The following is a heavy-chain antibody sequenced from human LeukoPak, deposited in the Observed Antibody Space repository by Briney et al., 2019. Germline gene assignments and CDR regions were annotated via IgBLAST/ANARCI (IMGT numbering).Heavy chain of an antibody. D-gene: IGHD2-15*01. Sequence: SETLSLTCSVSGGSISSYYWSWIRQPPGKGLEWIGYIYYSGSTNYNPSLKSRVTISVDTSKNQFSLKLSSVTAADTAVYYCARAPLVAATPDYWGQGTLVTVSS. CDR2: IYYSGST. CDR3: ARAPLVAATPDY. V-gene: IGHV4-59*12. CDR1: GGSISSYY. J-gene: IGHJ4*02.